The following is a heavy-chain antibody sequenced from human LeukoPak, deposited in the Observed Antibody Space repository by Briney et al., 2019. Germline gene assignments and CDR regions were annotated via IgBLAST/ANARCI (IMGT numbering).Heavy chain of an antibody. V-gene: IGHV4-39*07. CDR1: GGSISSSSYY. Sequence: SETLSLTCTVSGGSISSSSYYWGWIRQPPGKGLEWIGSIYYSGSTYYNPSLKSRVTISLDTSKNQFSLKLSSVTAEDTAVYYCASIMTHRADFDYWGQGTLVTVSS. J-gene: IGHJ4*02. CDR3: ASIMTHRADFDY. CDR2: IYYSGST.